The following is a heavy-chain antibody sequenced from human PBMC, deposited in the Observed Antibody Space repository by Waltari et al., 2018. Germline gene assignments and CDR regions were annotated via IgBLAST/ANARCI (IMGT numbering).Heavy chain of an antibody. V-gene: IGHV4-59*11. D-gene: IGHD1-26*01. Sequence: QVQLQESGPGLVKPSETLSLTCTVSGGSISSHYWSWIRQPPGKGLEWIGYIYYSGSTNYNPSLKSRVTISVDTSKNQFSLKLSSVTAADTAVYYCAREWEGAFDIWGQGTMVTVSS. J-gene: IGHJ3*02. CDR1: GGSISSHY. CDR2: IYYSGST. CDR3: AREWEGAFDI.